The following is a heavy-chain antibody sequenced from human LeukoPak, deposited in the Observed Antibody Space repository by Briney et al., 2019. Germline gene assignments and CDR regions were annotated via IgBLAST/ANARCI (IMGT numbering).Heavy chain of an antibody. Sequence: RGSLRLSCAASGFTFSSYAMSWVRQAPGKGLEWVSVISGSGGSTYYADSVKGRFTISRDNSKNTLYLQMNSLRAEDTAVYYCAKHRGGYNWNYWGQGTLVTVSS. CDR1: GFTFSSYA. CDR2: ISGSGGST. V-gene: IGHV3-23*01. CDR3: AKHRGGYNWNY. D-gene: IGHD5-24*01. J-gene: IGHJ4*02.